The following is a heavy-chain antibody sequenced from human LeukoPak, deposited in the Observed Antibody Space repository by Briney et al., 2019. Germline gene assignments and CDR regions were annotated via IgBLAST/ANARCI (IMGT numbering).Heavy chain of an antibody. Sequence: ASVKVSCKASGYTFTTYDINWVRQATGQGLEWMGWMNPNSGNTGYAQKFQGRVTMTRSTSISTAYMELSSLRSEDTAVYYCAITAVEMATIRSLPGDCWGQGTLVTVSS. CDR3: AITAVEMATIRSLPGDC. CDR1: GYTFTTYD. D-gene: IGHD5-24*01. V-gene: IGHV1-8*02. CDR2: MNPNSGNT. J-gene: IGHJ4*02.